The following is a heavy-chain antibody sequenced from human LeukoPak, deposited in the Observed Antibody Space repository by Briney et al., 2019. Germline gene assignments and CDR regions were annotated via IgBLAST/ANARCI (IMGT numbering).Heavy chain of an antibody. J-gene: IGHJ4*02. CDR3: AREIATSIVGAVWYFDY. D-gene: IGHD1-26*01. Sequence: ASVKVPCKASGYTFTSYYMHWVRQAPGQGLEWMGIINPSGGSTSYAQKFQGRVTMTRDMSTSTVYMELSSLRSEDTAVYYCAREIATSIVGAVWYFDYWGQGTLVTVSS. CDR2: INPSGGST. CDR1: GYTFTSYY. V-gene: IGHV1-46*01.